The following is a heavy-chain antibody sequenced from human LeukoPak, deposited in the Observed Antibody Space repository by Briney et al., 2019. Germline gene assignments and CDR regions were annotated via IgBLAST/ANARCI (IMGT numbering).Heavy chain of an antibody. J-gene: IGHJ2*01. CDR1: GGSISSSSYY. V-gene: IGHV4-39*07. CDR2: IYYSGST. CDR3: ARDGWYGWYFDL. D-gene: IGHD6-19*01. Sequence: SQTLSLTCTVSGGSISSSSYYWGWIRQPPGKGLEWIGSIYYSGSTYYNPSLKSRVTISVDTSKNQFSLRLSSVTAADTAVYYCARDGWYGWYFDLWGRGTLVTVSS.